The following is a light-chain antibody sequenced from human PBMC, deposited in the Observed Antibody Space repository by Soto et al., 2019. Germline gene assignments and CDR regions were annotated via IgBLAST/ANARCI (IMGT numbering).Light chain of an antibody. CDR2: DVS. J-gene: IGLJ1*01. CDR3: CSYTSSSTYV. Sequence: QSAPTQPASVSGSPGQSITISCTGTSSDVDAYHYVSWYQQHPGKAPKVMIYDVSNRPSGVSYRFSGSKSGITASLTSSGLQAEDEADYYCCSYTSSSTYVFGTGTKLTVL. CDR1: SSDVDAYHY. V-gene: IGLV2-14*03.